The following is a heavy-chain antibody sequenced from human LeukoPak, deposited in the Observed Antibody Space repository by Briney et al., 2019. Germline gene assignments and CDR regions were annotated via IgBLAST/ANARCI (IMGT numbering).Heavy chain of an antibody. J-gene: IGHJ4*02. Sequence: PGGSLRLSCTASGFTFGDYAMSWFRQAPGKGLEWVGFIRSKAYGGTTEHAASVKGRFTISRDDSKSISYLQMNSLKTEDTAVYYCTRGRGDNGDYGIDYWGQGTLVTVSS. CDR2: IRSKAYGGTT. D-gene: IGHD4-17*01. CDR3: TRGRGDNGDYGIDY. V-gene: IGHV3-49*03. CDR1: GFTFGDYA.